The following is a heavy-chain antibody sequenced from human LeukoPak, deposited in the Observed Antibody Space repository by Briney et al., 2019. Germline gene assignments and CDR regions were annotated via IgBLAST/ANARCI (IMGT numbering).Heavy chain of an antibody. CDR1: GASISSYF. V-gene: IGHV4-59*01. Sequence: SETLSLTCTVSGASISSYFWSWLRQPPGQGLEWIWYIYYSGSTNYNPSLKSRVTISVDTSKNQFSLKLSSVTAADTAVYYCARGGDFSGYSVHHWGQGTLVTVSS. CDR3: ARGGDFSGYSVHH. CDR2: IYYSGST. D-gene: IGHD3-22*01. J-gene: IGHJ1*01.